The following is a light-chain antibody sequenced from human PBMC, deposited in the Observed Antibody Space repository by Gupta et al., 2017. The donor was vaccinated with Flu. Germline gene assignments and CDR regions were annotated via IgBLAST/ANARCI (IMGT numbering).Light chain of an antibody. V-gene: IGKV1-6*01. CDR1: QGNRND. Sequence: AIQTTLSPSSLSASVGDRVTITCRASQGNRNDLGWYQQKPGKAPKLLIYPASSLQSGVPSRFSVSGSDTEFTLTISSLQPEDSATYYCRQDDNYQWTFGQGTKVEIK. CDR3: RQDDNYQWT. CDR2: PAS. J-gene: IGKJ1*01.